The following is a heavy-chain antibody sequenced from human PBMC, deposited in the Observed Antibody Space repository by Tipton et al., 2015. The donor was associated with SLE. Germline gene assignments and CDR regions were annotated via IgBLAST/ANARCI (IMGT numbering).Heavy chain of an antibody. CDR2: IYSSGDR. CDR3: ARGSDGEYVRYFDV. CDR1: GFAFDDYA. V-gene: IGHV4-4*07. Sequence: LRLSCSASGFAFDDYAMHWVRQSAGRGLEWIGRIYSSGDRDYNPSLRSRVTMSIDASQNRVSLRLKSVSAEDTAVYYCARGSDGEYVRYFDVWGPGTLVTVSS. D-gene: IGHD4-17*01. J-gene: IGHJ2*01.